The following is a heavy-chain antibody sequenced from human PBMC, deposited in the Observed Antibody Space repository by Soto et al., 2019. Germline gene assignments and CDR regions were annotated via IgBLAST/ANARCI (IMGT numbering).Heavy chain of an antibody. J-gene: IGHJ4*02. D-gene: IGHD4-17*01. CDR2: IYYSGST. V-gene: IGHV4-59*01. CDR3: ARGPDYGDYV. CDR1: GGSISSYY. Sequence: PSETLSLTCSVSGGSISSYYWSWIRQPPGKGLEWIGYIYYSGSTNYNPSLKSRVTISVDTSKNQFSLKLSSVTAADTAVYYCARGPDYGDYVWGQGTLVTVSS.